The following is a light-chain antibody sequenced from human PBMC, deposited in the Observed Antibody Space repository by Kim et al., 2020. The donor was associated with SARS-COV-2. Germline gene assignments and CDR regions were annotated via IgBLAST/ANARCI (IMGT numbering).Light chain of an antibody. J-gene: IGKJ2*01. Sequence: LSPGERATLSCRASQSVSSYLAWYQQKPGQAPRLLIYDASNRATGIPARFSGSGSGTDFTLTISSLEPEDFAVYYCQQRSNWPPYTVGQGTKLEIK. CDR3: QQRSNWPPYT. V-gene: IGKV3-11*01. CDR2: DAS. CDR1: QSVSSY.